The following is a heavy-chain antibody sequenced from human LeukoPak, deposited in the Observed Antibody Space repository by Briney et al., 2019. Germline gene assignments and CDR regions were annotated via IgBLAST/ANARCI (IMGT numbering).Heavy chain of an antibody. CDR1: GYTFTSYY. CDR2: INPSGGST. Sequence: ASVKVSCKASGYTFTSYYMHWVRQAPGQGLEWMGIINPSGGSTSYAQKFQGRVTMTRDTSTSTVYMELSSLRSEDTAVYYCAKGDALDIVVVPAARVSFDYWGQGTLVTVSS. J-gene: IGHJ4*02. CDR3: AKGDALDIVVVPAARVSFDY. V-gene: IGHV1-46*01. D-gene: IGHD2-2*01.